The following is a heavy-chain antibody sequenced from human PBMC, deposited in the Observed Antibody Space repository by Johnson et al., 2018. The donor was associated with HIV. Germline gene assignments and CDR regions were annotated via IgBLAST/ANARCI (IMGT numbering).Heavy chain of an antibody. Sequence: VQLVESGGGLIQPGGSLRLSCAASGFTVSGNYMSWVRQAPGKGLEWVAVVYSGGDPFYADSVKGRFTISRDNSNNMLYLQMNNLRAEDSAVYYCAKDGVGYAGKPPPPDGLDIWGQGTVVTVSS. CDR2: VYSGGDP. CDR1: GFTVSGNY. V-gene: IGHV3-53*01. D-gene: IGHD4-23*01. J-gene: IGHJ3*02. CDR3: AKDGVGYAGKPPPPDGLDI.